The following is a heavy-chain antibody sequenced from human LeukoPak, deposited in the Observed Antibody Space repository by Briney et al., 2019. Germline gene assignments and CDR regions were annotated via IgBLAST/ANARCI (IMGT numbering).Heavy chain of an antibody. V-gene: IGHV1-2*02. Sequence: GASVKVSCKASGYTFTGYYIHWVRQAPGQGLEWMGWINPDSGGTNCAQKFEGRVTMTRDTSISTAYMELTRLRSDDTAVYYCARVSSSSWYLPSNRDYYYYMDVWGKGTTVTVSS. D-gene: IGHD6-13*01. CDR1: GYTFTGYY. J-gene: IGHJ6*03. CDR3: ARVSSSSWYLPSNRDYYYYMDV. CDR2: INPDSGGT.